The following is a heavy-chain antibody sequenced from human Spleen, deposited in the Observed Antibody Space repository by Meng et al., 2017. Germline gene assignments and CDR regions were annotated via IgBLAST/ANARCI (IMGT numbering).Heavy chain of an antibody. D-gene: IGHD1-26*01. J-gene: IGHJ4*02. V-gene: IGHV1-18*01. Sequence: QIHVVQSGAEVKSPGHSVKVSRKAFHSTFTGYGVSWVRQAPGQGLEWMGWISAYNGNTNYAQKLQGKVTMTTDTSTTTAYMELRSMRSDDTAVYYCARDLSGGYSPAGYWGQGTLVTVSS. CDR2: ISAYNGNT. CDR1: HSTFTGYG. CDR3: ARDLSGGYSPAGY.